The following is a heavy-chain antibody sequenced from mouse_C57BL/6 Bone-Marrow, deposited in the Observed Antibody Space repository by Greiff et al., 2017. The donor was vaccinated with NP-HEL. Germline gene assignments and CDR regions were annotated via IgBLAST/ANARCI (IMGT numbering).Heavy chain of an antibody. CDR2: IYPGDGDT. J-gene: IGHJ3*01. CDR1: GYAFSSSW. D-gene: IGHD1-1*01. V-gene: IGHV1-82*01. Sequence: QVQLQQSGPELVKPGASVKISCKASGYAFSSSWMNWVKQRPGKGLEWIGRIYPGDGDTNYNGKFKGKATLTADKSSSTAYMQLSSLTSEDSAVYCGVHITTVVEPVAYWGKGTLVTVSA. CDR3: VHITTVVEPVAY.